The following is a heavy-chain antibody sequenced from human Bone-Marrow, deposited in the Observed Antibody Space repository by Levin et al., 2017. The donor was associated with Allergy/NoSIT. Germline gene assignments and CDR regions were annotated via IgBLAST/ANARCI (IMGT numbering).Heavy chain of an antibody. CDR3: AKDDIIMMST. V-gene: IGHV3-74*01. CDR1: GFNFSNFW. D-gene: IGHD3-16*01. J-gene: IGHJ4*02. Sequence: GSLRLSCVASGFNFSNFWMHWVRQAPGKGLEWVSRLNSDGSSIDYADSVKGRFTISRDNDRNTLYLQLNTLRTEDTALYYCAKDDIIMMSTWGQGIPVTVSS. CDR2: LNSDGSSI.